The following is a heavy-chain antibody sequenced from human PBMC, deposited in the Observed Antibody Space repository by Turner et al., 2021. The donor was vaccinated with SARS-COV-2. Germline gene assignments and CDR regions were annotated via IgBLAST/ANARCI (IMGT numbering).Heavy chain of an antibody. CDR1: GGSIISSTYY. Sequence: HLQLQASGPGLVKPSETLSLSCPVSGGSIISSTYYWGWIRQPPGKGLEWIGSIYYSGITYYNPSLKSRVTISVDATKNQFSLKLSSVTAADTAVYYCARRMDTAMDYYGMDVWGQGTTVTVSS. CDR3: ARRMDTAMDYYGMDV. J-gene: IGHJ6*02. CDR2: IYYSGIT. V-gene: IGHV4-39*01. D-gene: IGHD5-18*01.